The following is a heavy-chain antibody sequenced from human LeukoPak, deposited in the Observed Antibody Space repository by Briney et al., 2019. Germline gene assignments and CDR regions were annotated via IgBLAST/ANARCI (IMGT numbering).Heavy chain of an antibody. J-gene: IGHJ1*01. V-gene: IGHV4-34*01. CDR3: VRNERYNWNRYFQH. CDR2: INHSGST. D-gene: IGHD1-1*01. CDR1: GGSFSGYY. Sequence: SETLSLTCAVYGGSFSGYYWSWIRQPPGKGLEWIGEINHSGSTNYNPSLKSRVTISVDTSKNQFSLKLSSVTAADTAVYCCVRNERYNWNRYFQHWGQGTLVTVSS.